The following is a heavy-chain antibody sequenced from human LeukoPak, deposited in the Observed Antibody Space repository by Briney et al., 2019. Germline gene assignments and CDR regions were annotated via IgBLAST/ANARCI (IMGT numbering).Heavy chain of an antibody. CDR2: ITPNSGGT. J-gene: IGHJ5*02. Sequence: GASVKVSFKASGYTFTAYYMHWVRLAPGQGLERMGWITPNSGGTKYAQRFQGRVTMTRDTAISTAYMELSGLTSDDTAVYYCARGFRLSAIEDCFDPWGQGTLVTVSS. V-gene: IGHV1-2*02. CDR3: ARGFRLSAIEDCFDP. CDR1: GYTFTAYY. D-gene: IGHD2-2*02.